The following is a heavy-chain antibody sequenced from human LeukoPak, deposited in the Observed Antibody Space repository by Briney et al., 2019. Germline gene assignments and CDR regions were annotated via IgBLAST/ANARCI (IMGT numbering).Heavy chain of an antibody. CDR1: GGSISSGSYY. J-gene: IGHJ4*02. V-gene: IGHV4-61*02. CDR3: ARAVVVVAATPYYFDY. CDR2: IYTSGST. Sequence: PSETLSLTCTVSGGSISSGSYYWSWIRQPAGKGLEWIGRIYTSGSTNYNPSLKSRVTISVDTSKNQFSLKLSSVTAADTAVYYCARAVVVVAATPYYFDYWGQGTLVTVSS. D-gene: IGHD2-15*01.